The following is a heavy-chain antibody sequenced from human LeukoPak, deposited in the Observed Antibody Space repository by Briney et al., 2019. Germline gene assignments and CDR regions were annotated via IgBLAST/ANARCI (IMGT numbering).Heavy chain of an antibody. V-gene: IGHV1-69*10. J-gene: IGHJ4*02. Sequence: ASVKVSCKASGGTFSSYAISWVRQAPGQGLEWMGGIIPILGIANYAQKFQGRVTITADKSTSTAYMELSSLRSEDTAVYYCAKDAVGATAYYFDYWGQGTLVTVSS. CDR3: AKDAVGATAYYFDY. CDR1: GGTFSSYA. CDR2: IIPILGIA. D-gene: IGHD1-26*01.